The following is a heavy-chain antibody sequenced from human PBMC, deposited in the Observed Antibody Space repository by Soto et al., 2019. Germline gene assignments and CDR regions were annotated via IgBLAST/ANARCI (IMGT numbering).Heavy chain of an antibody. J-gene: IGHJ6*02. CDR1: GYTFTSYG. CDR2: FSAYNGNT. Sequence: ASVKVSCKASGYTFTSYGISWVRQAPGQGLEWMGWFSAYNGNTNYAQKLQGRVTMTTDTSTSTAYMELRSLRSDDTAVYYCARDGGSGSYYPLDYYYYYGMDVWGQGTTVTVSS. CDR3: ARDGGSGSYYPLDYYYYYGMDV. D-gene: IGHD3-10*01. V-gene: IGHV1-18*04.